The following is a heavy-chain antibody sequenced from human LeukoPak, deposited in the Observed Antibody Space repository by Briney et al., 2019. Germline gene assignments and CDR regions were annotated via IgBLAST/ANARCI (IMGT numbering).Heavy chain of an antibody. J-gene: IGHJ4*02. Sequence: ASVKVSCKASGYTFTSYGISWVRQAPGQGLEWMGWISAYNGNTNYAQKLQGRVTMTTDTSTSTAYMELRSLRSDDTAVYYCARDAQMTIFGVARGVFDYWGQGTLVTVSS. CDR1: GYTFTSYG. D-gene: IGHD3-3*01. CDR3: ARDAQMTIFGVARGVFDY. V-gene: IGHV1-18*01. CDR2: ISAYNGNT.